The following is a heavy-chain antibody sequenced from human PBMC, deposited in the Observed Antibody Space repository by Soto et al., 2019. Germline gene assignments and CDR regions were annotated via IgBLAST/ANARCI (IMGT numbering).Heavy chain of an antibody. Sequence: SETLSLTCAVYGGSFSGYYWSWIRQPPGKGLEWIGEINHSGSTNYNPSLKSRVTISVDTPKNQFSLKLSSVTAADTAVYYCARGRQIAVAGTNAFDIWGQGTMGTVSS. CDR2: INHSGST. CDR3: ARGRQIAVAGTNAFDI. J-gene: IGHJ3*02. CDR1: GGSFSGYY. V-gene: IGHV4-34*01. D-gene: IGHD6-19*01.